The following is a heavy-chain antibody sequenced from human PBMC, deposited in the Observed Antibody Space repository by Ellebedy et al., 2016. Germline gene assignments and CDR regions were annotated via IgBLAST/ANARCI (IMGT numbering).Heavy chain of an antibody. J-gene: IGHJ4*02. CDR1: GGSISSSSYC. D-gene: IGHD3-10*01. Sequence: SETLSLTXTVSGGSISSSSYCWGWIRQPPGKGLEWLGTIFYSGSTYYKPSLQRRVAISVDTSKSHFSLKLSSVTAADTAVYYCARINYFGSGSYYAPFDSWGQGTLVTVSS. V-gene: IGHV4-39*02. CDR2: IFYSGST. CDR3: ARINYFGSGSYYAPFDS.